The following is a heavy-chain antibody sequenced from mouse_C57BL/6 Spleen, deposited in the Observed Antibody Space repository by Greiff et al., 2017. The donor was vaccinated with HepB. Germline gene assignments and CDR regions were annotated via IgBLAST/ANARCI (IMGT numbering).Heavy chain of an antibody. CDR1: GFTFSSYA. CDR2: ISDGGSYT. V-gene: IGHV5-4*01. CDR3: AREEGAY. J-gene: IGHJ3*01. Sequence: EVKFEESGGGLVKPGGSLKLSCAASGFTFSSYAMSWVRQTPEKRLEWVATISDGGSYTYYPDNVKGRFTISRDNAKNNLYLQMSHLKSEDTAMYYCAREEGAYWGQGTLVTVSA.